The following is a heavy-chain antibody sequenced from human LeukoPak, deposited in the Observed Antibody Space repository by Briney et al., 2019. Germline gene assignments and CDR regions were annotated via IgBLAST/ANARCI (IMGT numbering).Heavy chain of an antibody. J-gene: IGHJ3*02. CDR2: IKTDGTTI. D-gene: IGHD3-22*01. CDR1: GFTFSNYW. CDR3: ATGRYYYDSSGSPGDAFDI. V-gene: IGHV3-74*01. Sequence: PGGSLRLSCATSGFTFSNYWMHWVRQTPGEGLVWVANIKTDGTTIHYADFVKGRFTISRDNAENTVYLQMNSLRAEDTAVYYCATGRYYYDSSGSPGDAFDIWGQGTMVTVSS.